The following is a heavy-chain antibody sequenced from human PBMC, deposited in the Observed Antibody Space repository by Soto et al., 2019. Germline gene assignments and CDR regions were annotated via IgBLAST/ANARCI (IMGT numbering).Heavy chain of an antibody. CDR3: ARDSIIEYGDYFNY. J-gene: IGHJ4*02. V-gene: IGHV1-18*01. D-gene: IGHD4-17*01. CDR1: GFNFTTYG. CDR2: ISAYNGNT. Sequence: GASVKGSCKASGFNFTTYGISWARSALGLGLEWMGWISAYNGNTNYAQKLQGRVTMTTDTSTSTAYMELRSLRSDDTSVYYCARDSIIEYGDYFNYWGQGTLVTVSS.